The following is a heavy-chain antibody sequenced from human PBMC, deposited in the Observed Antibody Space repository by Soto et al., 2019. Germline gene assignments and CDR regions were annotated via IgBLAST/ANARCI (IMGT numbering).Heavy chain of an antibody. Sequence: SVKVSCKGSGNTFTYVYLHWVRQAPGQALEWMGWITPFNGNTKYAQKFQDRFTFTGDTSWNTAYMELSSLRSDDTAMFYCASGRYDVSGYFDYWGQGTLVTVSS. J-gene: IGHJ4*02. V-gene: IGHV1-45*02. CDR3: ASGRYDVSGYFDY. D-gene: IGHD3-22*01. CDR2: ITPFNGNT. CDR1: GNTFTYVY.